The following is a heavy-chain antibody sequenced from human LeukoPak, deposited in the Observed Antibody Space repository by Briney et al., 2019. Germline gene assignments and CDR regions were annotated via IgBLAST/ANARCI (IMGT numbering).Heavy chain of an antibody. D-gene: IGHD3-22*01. CDR1: GYTFTVYY. CDR3: ARESIYYYYDKGGMVGGMDV. CDR2: INPNSGGT. V-gene: IGHV1-2*02. Sequence: GASVKVSCKASGYTFTVYYMHWVRQAPGQGLEWMGWINPNSGGTNYAQKFQGRVTMTRDTSISTAYMELSRLRSDDTAVYYCARESIYYYYDKGGMVGGMDVWGQGTTVTVSS. J-gene: IGHJ6*02.